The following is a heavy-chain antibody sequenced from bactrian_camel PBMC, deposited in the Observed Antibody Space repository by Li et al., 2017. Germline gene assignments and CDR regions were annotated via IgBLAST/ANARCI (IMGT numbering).Heavy chain of an antibody. D-gene: IGHD1*01. V-gene: IGHV3S42*01. CDR2: IESDGST. CDR1: IYGYSKYS. Sequence: DVQLVESGGGSVQPGGSLRLSCAASIYGYSKYSMAWFRQAPGKEREGVAGIESDGSTSYADSVKGRFTVSRDNDKNLLFLQMSNLKPEDSAMYYCAASRRFRNGCSIRDNPYWGQGTQVTVS. J-gene: IGHJ4*01. CDR3: AASRRFRNGCSIRDNPY.